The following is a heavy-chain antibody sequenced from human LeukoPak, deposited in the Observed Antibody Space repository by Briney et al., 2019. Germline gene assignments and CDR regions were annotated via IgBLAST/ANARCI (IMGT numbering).Heavy chain of an antibody. CDR3: AKEKESSSWVEYFQH. Sequence: GGSLRLSCAASGFTFSDYYMSWIRQAPGKGLEWVAVISYDGSNKYYADSVKGRFTISRDNSKNTLYLQMNSLRAEDTAVYYCAKEKESSSWVEYFQHWGQGTLVTVSS. V-gene: IGHV3-30*18. CDR2: ISYDGSNK. D-gene: IGHD6-13*01. J-gene: IGHJ1*01. CDR1: GFTFSDYY.